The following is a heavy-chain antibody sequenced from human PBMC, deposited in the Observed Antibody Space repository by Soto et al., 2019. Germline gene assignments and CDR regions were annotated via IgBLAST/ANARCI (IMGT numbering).Heavy chain of an antibody. CDR1: EGTVIRDW. CDR2: TNQDGSEK. D-gene: IGHD1-26*01. CDR3: SGGVGDAF. Sequence: EVHLVESGGGLVQTGGSLRLSCAIFEGTVIRDWMNWARQAPGKGLEWVAHTNQDGSEKYYVDSVKGRFTISRDNDKNSLYLQMNSLRAEDTAMYYCSGGVGDAFWGQGTLVTVSS. V-gene: IGHV3-7*04. J-gene: IGHJ4*02.